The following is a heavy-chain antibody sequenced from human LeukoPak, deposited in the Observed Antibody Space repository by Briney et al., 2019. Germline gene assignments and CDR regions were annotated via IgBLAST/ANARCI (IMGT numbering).Heavy chain of an antibody. V-gene: IGHV4-4*02. D-gene: IGHD3-22*01. CDR3: ARAPYYYDSSGFDY. Sequence: PSETLSLTCAVSGGSISSSNWWSWVRQPPGKGLEWIGEIYHSGSTNYNPSLKSRVTISVDKSKNQFSLKLSSVTAADTAVYYSARAPYYYDSSGFDYWGQGTLVTVSS. CDR2: IYHSGST. J-gene: IGHJ4*02. CDR1: GGSISSSNW.